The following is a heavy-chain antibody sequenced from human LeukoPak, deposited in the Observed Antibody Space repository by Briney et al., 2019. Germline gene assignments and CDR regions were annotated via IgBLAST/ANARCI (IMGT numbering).Heavy chain of an antibody. CDR3: AREGSAGDSEPTGAFDI. V-gene: IGHV4-34*01. J-gene: IGHJ3*02. D-gene: IGHD4-17*01. Sequence: SETLSLTCAVYVGSFSDHYWNWIRQPPGKGPEWIGEINHSGSTKYNPSLKSRVTISVDTSKNQFSLKVTSVTAADTAVYYRAREGSAGDSEPTGAFDIWGQGTMVTVPS. CDR1: VGSFSDHY. CDR2: INHSGST.